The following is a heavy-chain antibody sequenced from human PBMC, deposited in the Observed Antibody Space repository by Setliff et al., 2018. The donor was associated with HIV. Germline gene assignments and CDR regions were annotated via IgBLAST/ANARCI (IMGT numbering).Heavy chain of an antibody. J-gene: IGHJ4*02. CDR1: GLTFSNAW. D-gene: IGHD3-22*01. CDR2: IYYSGTT. Sequence: SSETLRLSCAASGLTFSNAWMSWVRQAPGKGLEWIGYIYYSGTTNYNPSLRSRATISLDTSKNLDTSKNQFSLKLSSVTAADTAVYYCARAITYYYDSSGYYYFDYWGQGTLVTVSS. CDR3: ARAITYYYDSSGYYYFDY. V-gene: IGHV4-59*12.